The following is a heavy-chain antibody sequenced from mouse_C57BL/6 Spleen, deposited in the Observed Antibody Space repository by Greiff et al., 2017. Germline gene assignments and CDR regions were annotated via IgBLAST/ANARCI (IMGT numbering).Heavy chain of an antibody. D-gene: IGHD1-1*01. CDR3: ARPYYYGSSYRYAMDY. V-gene: IGHV5-17*01. Sequence: EVKVVESGGGLVKPGGSLKLSCAASGFTFSDYGMHWVRQAPEKGLEWVAYISSGSSTIYYADTVKGRFTISRDNDKNTLFLQMTSLRSEDTAMYYCARPYYYGSSYRYAMDYWGQGTSVTVAS. CDR2: ISSGSSTI. J-gene: IGHJ4*01. CDR1: GFTFSDYG.